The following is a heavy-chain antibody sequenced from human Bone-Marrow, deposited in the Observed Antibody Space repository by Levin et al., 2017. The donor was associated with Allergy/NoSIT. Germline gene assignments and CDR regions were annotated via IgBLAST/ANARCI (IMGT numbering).Heavy chain of an antibody. CDR2: IWYDGSNK. J-gene: IGHJ6*02. Sequence: GGSLRLSCAASGFTFHTFGMHWVRQAPGKGLEWVAVIWYDGSNKYYADSVKGRFTISRDDSKRTLHLQMDTVRAEDTAVYYCARGDISGWSSYSYNLDVWGPGTTVTVSS. V-gene: IGHV3-33*03. D-gene: IGHD6-19*01. CDR1: GFTFHTFG. CDR3: ARGDISGWSSYSYNLDV.